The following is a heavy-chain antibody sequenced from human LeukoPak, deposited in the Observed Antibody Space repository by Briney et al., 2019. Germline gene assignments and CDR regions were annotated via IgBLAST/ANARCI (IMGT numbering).Heavy chain of an antibody. J-gene: IGHJ3*02. Sequence: GGSLRLSCAASGFTVSSKYMSWVRQTPGKGLEWISFISESGTTISYADSVKGRFTASRDIAKNSLYLQMNSLRDEDTAVYYCAGAFDIWGHGTVVTVSS. CDR3: AGAFDI. V-gene: IGHV3-48*02. CDR1: GFTVSSKY. CDR2: ISESGTTI.